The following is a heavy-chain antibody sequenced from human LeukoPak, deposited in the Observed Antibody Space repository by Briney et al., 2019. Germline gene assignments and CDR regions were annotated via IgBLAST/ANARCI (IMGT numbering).Heavy chain of an antibody. D-gene: IGHD7-27*01. Sequence: ASVKVSCKASGYSFIGYYIHWARQAPGQGLEWMGWINTNSGGANYAQKFQGRVTMTRDTSISTVYMELTRLRSDDTAMYYCAKSTNWGSISDGFDIWGQGTMVTVAP. J-gene: IGHJ3*02. V-gene: IGHV1-2*02. CDR1: GYSFIGYY. CDR2: INTNSGGA. CDR3: AKSTNWGSISDGFDI.